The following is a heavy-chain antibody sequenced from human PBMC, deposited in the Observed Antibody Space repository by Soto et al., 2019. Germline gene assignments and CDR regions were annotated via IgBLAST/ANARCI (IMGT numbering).Heavy chain of an antibody. V-gene: IGHV4-39*01. Sequence: QLQLQESGPGLVKPSETLSLTCTVSGGSISSSSYYWGWIRQPPGKGLEWIGSIYYCGSTYYNPAPKSRVTISVDTSKNQFSLKLSSVTAADTAVYYGATRPGGCSGGSCYQAAFDIGGQGTMVTVSS. CDR2: IYYCGST. D-gene: IGHD2-15*01. CDR3: ATRPGGCSGGSCYQAAFDI. J-gene: IGHJ3*02. CDR1: GGSISSSSYY.